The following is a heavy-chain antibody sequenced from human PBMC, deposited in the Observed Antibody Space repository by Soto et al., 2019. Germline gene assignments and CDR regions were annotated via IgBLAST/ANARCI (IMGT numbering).Heavy chain of an antibody. J-gene: IGHJ4*02. Sequence: QLGGSLGLSCAASGFTLSSFGMHWVRQAPGKGLEWVAVIRYDGSKTNYVDSVKGRFTISRDNSRNTLYLQVNSLRTEDTAVYYCALDGGKAAAGNFDSWGQGLLVSVPQ. V-gene: IGHV3-30*02. D-gene: IGHD6-13*01. CDR1: GFTLSSFG. CDR2: IRYDGSKT. CDR3: ALDGGKAAAGNFDS.